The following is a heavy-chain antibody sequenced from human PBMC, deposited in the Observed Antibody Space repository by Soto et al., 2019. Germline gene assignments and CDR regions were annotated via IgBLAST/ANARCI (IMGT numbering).Heavy chain of an antibody. V-gene: IGHV3-48*02. CDR3: ARVGCTNGVCHGYFDY. Sequence: EVQLVESGGGLVQPGGSLRLSCAASGFTFSSYSMNWVRPAPGEGLEWVSYISSSSSTIYYADSVKGRFTISRDNAKNSLYLQMNSLRDEDTAVYYCARVGCTNGVCHGYFDYWGQGTLVTVSS. J-gene: IGHJ4*02. D-gene: IGHD2-8*01. CDR2: ISSSSSTI. CDR1: GFTFSSYS.